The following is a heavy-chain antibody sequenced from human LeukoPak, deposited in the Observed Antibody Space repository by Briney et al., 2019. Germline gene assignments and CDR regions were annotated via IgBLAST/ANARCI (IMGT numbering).Heavy chain of an antibody. V-gene: IGHV1-69*04. CDR1: GGTFSSYA. D-gene: IGHD6-13*01. Sequence: SVTVSCKSAGGTFSSYAISWVRQPPGQGLEWMGRIIPILGIANYAQKFQGRVTITADKSTSTAYMELSSLRSEDTAVYYCATEIWDSSSWYLPTVNWFDPWGQGTLVTVSS. CDR3: ATEIWDSSSWYLPTVNWFDP. CDR2: IIPILGIA. J-gene: IGHJ5*02.